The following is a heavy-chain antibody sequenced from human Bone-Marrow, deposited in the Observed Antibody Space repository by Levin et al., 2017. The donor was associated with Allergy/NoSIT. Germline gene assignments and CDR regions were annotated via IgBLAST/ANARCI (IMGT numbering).Heavy chain of an antibody. CDR3: ATSRGERNFVVVPSVTGYYGMDV. CDR2: IIPIFGTE. Sequence: KISCKTSGDTFSNYAVSWVRQAPGQGLEWMGGIIPIFGTEEYAQKFQDRITITTDDSMTTVFMEVSSLRFDDTAVYYCATSRGERNFVVVPSVTGYYGMDVWGQGTTVTVSS. CDR1: GDTFSNYA. D-gene: IGHD2-2*01. J-gene: IGHJ6*02. V-gene: IGHV1-69*05.